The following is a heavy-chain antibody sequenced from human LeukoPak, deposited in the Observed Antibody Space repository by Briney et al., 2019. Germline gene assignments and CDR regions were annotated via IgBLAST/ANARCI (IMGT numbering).Heavy chain of an antibody. CDR1: GYTFTGYY. CDR3: ARDLPYYDSSGYYSGY. Sequence: ASVKVSCKASGYTFTGYYIHWVRQAPGQGLEWMGWINPNSGGTNYAQKFQGRVTMTRDTSISTAYMELSRLRSDDTAVYYCARDLPYYDSSGYYSGYWGQGTLVTVSS. D-gene: IGHD3-22*01. CDR2: INPNSGGT. J-gene: IGHJ4*02. V-gene: IGHV1-2*02.